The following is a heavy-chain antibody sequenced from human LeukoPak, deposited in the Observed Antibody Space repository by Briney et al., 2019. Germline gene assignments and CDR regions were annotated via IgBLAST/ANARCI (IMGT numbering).Heavy chain of an antibody. J-gene: IGHJ4*02. CDR1: GGSFSGYY. V-gene: IGHV4-34*01. Sequence: MPSETLSLTCAVYGGSFSGYYWSWIRQPPGKGREWLGEINHSGSTNYNPSLKSRVTISVDTSKNQFSLKLSSVTAADTAVYYCARGRYSSGWYTGVNYWGQGTLVTVSS. CDR3: ARGRYSSGWYTGVNY. D-gene: IGHD6-19*01. CDR2: INHSGST.